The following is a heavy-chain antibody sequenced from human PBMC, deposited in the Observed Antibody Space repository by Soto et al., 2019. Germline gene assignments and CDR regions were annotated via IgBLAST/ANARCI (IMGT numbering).Heavy chain of an antibody. V-gene: IGHV4-39*01. D-gene: IGHD1-26*01. CDR3: ARLLGATFDY. J-gene: IGHJ4*02. CDR1: GGSISSSSYY. Sequence: SETLSLTCTVSGGSISSSSYYWGWIRQPPGKGLEWIGGIYYSGSTYYNPTLKSRLTISVDTTKNQFSLKLSSVTAADTAVYYCARLLGATFDYWGQGTLVTVSS. CDR2: IYYSGST.